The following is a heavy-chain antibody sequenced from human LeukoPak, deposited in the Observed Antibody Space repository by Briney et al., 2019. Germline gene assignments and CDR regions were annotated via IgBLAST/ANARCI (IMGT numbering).Heavy chain of an antibody. V-gene: IGHV3-23*01. D-gene: IGHD6-13*01. J-gene: IGHJ1*01. Sequence: GASLRLSCAVSGVTFSTYAMSWVRRAPGKGLEWASAISGSGDSTYYADSVKGRFTISRDNSKNTLYLQMNSLKAEDTAVYYCAKDVAAAGTEYFQHWGQGTLVTVSS. CDR3: AKDVAAAGTEYFQH. CDR1: GVTFSTYA. CDR2: ISGSGDST.